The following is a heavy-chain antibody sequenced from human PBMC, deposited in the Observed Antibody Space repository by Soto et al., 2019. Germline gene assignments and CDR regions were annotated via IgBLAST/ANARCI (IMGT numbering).Heavy chain of an antibody. J-gene: IGHJ5*02. Sequence: ASVKVSCKASGYTFTGYYMHWVRQAPGQGLEWMGWINPNSGGTNYAQKFQGWVTMTRDTSISTAYMELSRLRSDDTAVYYCARGFQDGSGWFDPWGQGTLVTVSS. CDR1: GYTFTGYY. CDR3: ARGFQDGSGWFDP. V-gene: IGHV1-2*04. CDR2: INPNSGGT.